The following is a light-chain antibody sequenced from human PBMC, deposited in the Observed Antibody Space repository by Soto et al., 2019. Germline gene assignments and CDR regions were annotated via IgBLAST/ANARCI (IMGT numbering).Light chain of an antibody. CDR3: AAWDDILNGWV. V-gene: IGLV1-44*01. CDR1: DSNIGSNG. J-gene: IGLJ3*02. CDR2: SND. Sequence: QSVLTQPPSASGTPGQRVTISCSGSDSNIGSNGVNWYQHLPGMAPKLLTHSNDHRPSGVADRFSGSKSGTSASLAISGLQSEDEADYYCAAWDDILNGWVFGGGTQLTAL.